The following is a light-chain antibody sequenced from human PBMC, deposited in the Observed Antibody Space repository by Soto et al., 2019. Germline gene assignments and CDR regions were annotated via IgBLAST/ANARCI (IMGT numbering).Light chain of an antibody. CDR2: DAS. V-gene: IGKV1-5*01. Sequence: DIQMTQSPYTLSASVGARVTITCRASQSLNNYLAWYQQKPGKAPKLLIYDASTLERGVPSRFSGTGSGTEFTLTISSLQPDDFATYYCQQYYRPSITFAQGTRLEIK. J-gene: IGKJ5*01. CDR1: QSLNNY. CDR3: QQYYRPSIT.